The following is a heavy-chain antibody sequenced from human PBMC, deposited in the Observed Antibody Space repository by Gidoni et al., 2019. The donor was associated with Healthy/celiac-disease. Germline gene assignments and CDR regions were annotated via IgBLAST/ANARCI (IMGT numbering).Heavy chain of an antibody. Sequence: EVQLVESGGGLVQPGGSLRLSCAASGFTFSSYSMNWVRQAPGKGLEWVSYISSSSSTIYYADSVKGRFTISRDNAKNSLYLQMNSLRAEDTAVYYCARDKEPYYYDSSGYSEGGAFDIWGQGTMVTVSS. V-gene: IGHV3-48*01. CDR2: ISSSSSTI. D-gene: IGHD3-22*01. J-gene: IGHJ3*02. CDR1: GFTFSSYS. CDR3: ARDKEPYYYDSSGYSEGGAFDI.